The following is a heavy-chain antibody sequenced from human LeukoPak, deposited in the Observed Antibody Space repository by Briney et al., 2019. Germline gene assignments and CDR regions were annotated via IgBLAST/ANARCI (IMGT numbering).Heavy chain of an antibody. D-gene: IGHD4-17*01. CDR3: ARLTVNGHVDY. Sequence: PSETLSLTCTVSGGAFSSSDYYWAWIRQSPGKGLEWIGSIYYSGSTYYNPSLKSRVTISVDTSKNQFSLKLSSVTAADTAVYYCARLTVNGHVDYWGQGTLVTVSS. V-gene: IGHV4-39*01. J-gene: IGHJ4*02. CDR1: GGAFSSSDYY. CDR2: IYYSGST.